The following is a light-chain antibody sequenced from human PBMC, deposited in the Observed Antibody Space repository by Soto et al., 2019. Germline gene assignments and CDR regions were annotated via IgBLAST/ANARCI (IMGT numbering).Light chain of an antibody. J-gene: IGKJ3*01. V-gene: IGKV3-15*01. Sequence: EIVLTQSPGTLSLSPGERATLSCRASQSVNTRYSAWYQKKPGQAPGLLIYGASTRATGIPARFSGSGSGTEFTLTISSLQSEDFAVYFCQQYNNWPPVTFGPGTKVDIK. CDR2: GAS. CDR3: QQYNNWPPVT. CDR1: QSVNTRY.